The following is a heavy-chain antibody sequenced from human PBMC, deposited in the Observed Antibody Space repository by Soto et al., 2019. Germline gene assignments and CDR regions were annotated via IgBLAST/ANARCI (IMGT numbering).Heavy chain of an antibody. Sequence: QVQLVESGGGVVQPGRSLRLSCAASGFTFSSYGMHWVRQAPGKGLEWVAVIWYDGSNKYYADSVKGRFTISRDNSKNTLYLQMNSLRAEDTAVYYCARDLGDNWNDVESYWGQGTLVTVSS. CDR3: ARDLGDNWNDVESY. V-gene: IGHV3-33*01. CDR2: IWYDGSNK. J-gene: IGHJ4*02. CDR1: GFTFSSYG. D-gene: IGHD1-20*01.